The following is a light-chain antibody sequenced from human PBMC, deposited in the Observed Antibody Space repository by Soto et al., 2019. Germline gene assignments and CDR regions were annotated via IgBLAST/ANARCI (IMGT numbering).Light chain of an antibody. J-gene: IGKJ5*01. CDR3: QQLNSYPT. CDR1: QGISSY. V-gene: IGKV1-9*01. Sequence: DIPLTQSPSFLSASVGDRVTITCRASQGISSYLAWYQQKPGKAPKLLIYAASTLQSGVPSRFSGSGFGTEFTLTISSLQPEDFATYYCQQLNSYPTFGQGTRLEIK. CDR2: AAS.